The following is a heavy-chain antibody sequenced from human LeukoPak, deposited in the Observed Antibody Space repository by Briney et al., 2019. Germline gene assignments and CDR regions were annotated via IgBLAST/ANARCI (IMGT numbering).Heavy chain of an antibody. Sequence: GESLKISCKGSGYSFTSYWIGWVRQMPGKGLEWMGIIYPGDSDTRYSPSFQGQVTISADKSISTAYLQWSSLKASDTAMYYCARHGSSSAYDYYYMDVWGKGTTVTVSS. CDR2: IYPGDSDT. V-gene: IGHV5-51*01. CDR3: ARHGSSSAYDYYYMDV. J-gene: IGHJ6*03. D-gene: IGHD6-6*01. CDR1: GYSFTSYW.